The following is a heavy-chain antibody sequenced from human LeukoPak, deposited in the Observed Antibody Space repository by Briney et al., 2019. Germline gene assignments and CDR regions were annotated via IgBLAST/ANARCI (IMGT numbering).Heavy chain of an antibody. CDR3: ARSGGNSPVDY. CDR2: ITSGDTAI. V-gene: IGHV3-11*04. Sequence: GGSLRLSCAASGFTFSDYSMSWIRQAPGKGLEWVSYITSGDTAIYYADSVKGRFTISSDNAKNSLFLQMNSLRAEDRAVYYCARSGGNSPVDYWGQGTLVTFSS. D-gene: IGHD4-23*01. CDR1: GFTFSDYS. J-gene: IGHJ4*02.